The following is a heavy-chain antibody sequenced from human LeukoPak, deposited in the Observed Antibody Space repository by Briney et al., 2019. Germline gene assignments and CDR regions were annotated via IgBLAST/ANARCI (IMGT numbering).Heavy chain of an antibody. CDR1: GFTFSSYA. Sequence: PGGSLRLSCAASGFTFSSYAMHWVRQAPGKGLEYVSAISSNGGSTYYANSVKGRFTISRDNSKNTLYLQMGSLRAEDMAVYYCARAWIYSGYVYFEYWGQGTLVTVSS. V-gene: IGHV3-64*01. CDR2: ISSNGGST. CDR3: ARAWIYSGYVYFEY. J-gene: IGHJ4*02. D-gene: IGHD5-12*01.